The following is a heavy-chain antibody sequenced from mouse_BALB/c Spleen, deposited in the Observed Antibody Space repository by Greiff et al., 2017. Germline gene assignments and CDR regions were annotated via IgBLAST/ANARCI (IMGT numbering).Heavy chain of an antibody. J-gene: IGHJ3*01. D-gene: IGHD1-1*01. Sequence: VQLQQSGAELVRSGASVKLSCTASGFNIKDYYMHWVKQRPEQGLEWIGWIDPENGDTEYAPKFQGKATMTADTSSNTAYLQLSSLTSEDTAVYYCNAWGRAWFADWGQGTLVTVSA. CDR3: NAWGRAWFAD. CDR2: IDPENGDT. V-gene: IGHV14-4*02. CDR1: GFNIKDYY.